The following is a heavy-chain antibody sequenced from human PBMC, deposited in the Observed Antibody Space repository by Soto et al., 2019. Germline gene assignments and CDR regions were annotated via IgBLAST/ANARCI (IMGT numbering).Heavy chain of an antibody. CDR3: ARRWGEGRVDY. CDR2: IYHSGNT. D-gene: IGHD3-10*01. Sequence: QVQLQESGPGLVKPSGTLSLTCAVSGGSISSSNWWSWDRQPPGKGLELIGEIYHSGNTNHNPSRKSRVTMAVDKSRNQFSLRLSSVTAADTAVYYCARRWGEGRVDYWGQGTLVTVSS. CDR1: GGSISSSNW. J-gene: IGHJ4*02. V-gene: IGHV4-4*02.